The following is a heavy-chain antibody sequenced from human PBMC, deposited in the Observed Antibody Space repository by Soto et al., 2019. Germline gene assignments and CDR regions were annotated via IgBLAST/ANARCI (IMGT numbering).Heavy chain of an antibody. CDR1: GGSVSSGVHY. CDR2: VYYTGST. V-gene: IGHV4-30-4*01. Sequence: QLQLQESGPGLVKPSQTLSLTCSVSGGSVSSGVHYWSWIRQPPGKGLEWIGYVYYTGSTYYNPSLGGRGTMTLDTSKNQFSLKLNSVTASDAAVYFCATESSGSSPLHFDFWGQGALVTVSS. D-gene: IGHD3-22*01. J-gene: IGHJ4*02. CDR3: ATESSGSSPLHFDF.